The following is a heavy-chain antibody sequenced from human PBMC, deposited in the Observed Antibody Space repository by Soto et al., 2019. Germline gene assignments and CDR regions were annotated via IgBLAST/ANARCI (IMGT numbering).Heavy chain of an antibody. Sequence: PSDTLSLTCTVSGGSISMYYWSWIRQPAGNGLEWIGRIYTSGSTNYNPSLKSRVTMSVDTSKNQFSLKLSSVTAADTAVYYCARDPYCSSTSCYRRGYYGMDVWGQGTTVT. D-gene: IGHD2-2*01. CDR1: GGSISMYY. CDR2: IYTSGST. J-gene: IGHJ6*02. V-gene: IGHV4-4*07. CDR3: ARDPYCSSTSCYRRGYYGMDV.